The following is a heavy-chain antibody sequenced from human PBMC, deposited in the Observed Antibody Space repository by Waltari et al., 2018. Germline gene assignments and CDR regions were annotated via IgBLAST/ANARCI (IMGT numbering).Heavy chain of an antibody. CDR2: INHGGNT. D-gene: IGHD2-21*02. V-gene: IGHV4-34*02. Sequence: QVRLQQWGAGLLKPSETLSLPCAASGGSFSDYYWGWLRQPPGKGLEWIGEINHGGNTNYNPSLKSRVTISVDTSKIHFSLKLNSVTAADTAVYYCATRTPTAYYFDFWAQGTVVTVSS. CDR1: GGSFSDYY. CDR3: ATRTPTAYYFDF. J-gene: IGHJ4*02.